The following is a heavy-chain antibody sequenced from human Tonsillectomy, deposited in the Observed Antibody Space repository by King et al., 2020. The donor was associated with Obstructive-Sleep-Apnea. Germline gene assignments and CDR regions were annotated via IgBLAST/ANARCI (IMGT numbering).Heavy chain of an antibody. D-gene: IGHD2-2*01. CDR1: GVTFSSYV. V-gene: IGHV3-23*04. Sequence: VQLVESGGGLVQPGGSLRLSCAASGVTFSSYVMSWVRQAPGKGMYWVAAISGSGGSTYYADSWKGRFTISRNNSKNTLYLQMNSLRAEDTAVYYCAKSIPAAMIIYFQHWGQGTLVTVSS. CDR2: ISGSGGST. CDR3: AKSIPAAMIIYFQH. J-gene: IGHJ1*01.